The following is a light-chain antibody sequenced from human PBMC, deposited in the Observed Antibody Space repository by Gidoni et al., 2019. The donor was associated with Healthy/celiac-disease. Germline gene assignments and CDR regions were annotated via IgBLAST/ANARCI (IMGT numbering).Light chain of an antibody. V-gene: IGKV1-NL1*01. J-gene: IGKJ1*01. CDR2: AAS. Sequence: DIQMTQSPSSLSASVGDRVTITCRASQCISNSLAWYQQKPGKAPKLLLYAASRLESGVPSRFSGSGSGTDYTLTISSLQPEDFATYYCQQYYSTGTFGQGTKVEIK. CDR1: QCISNS. CDR3: QQYYSTGT.